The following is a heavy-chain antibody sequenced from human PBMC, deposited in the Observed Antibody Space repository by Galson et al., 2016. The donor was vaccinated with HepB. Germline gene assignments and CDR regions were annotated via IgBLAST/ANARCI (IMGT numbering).Heavy chain of an antibody. J-gene: IGHJ4*02. V-gene: IGHV3-23*01. D-gene: IGHD3-3*01. CDR3: TNPVRFLEFLPSG. CDR2: TSASGLTT. CDR1: GFTFSSYA. Sequence: SLRLSCAASGFTFSSYAMSWVRQAPGKGLEWVSGTSASGLTTYYADSVKGRFTISRDNSKNTLYLQMNSLRPEDTAVYYCTNPVRFLEFLPSGWGQGALVAVSS.